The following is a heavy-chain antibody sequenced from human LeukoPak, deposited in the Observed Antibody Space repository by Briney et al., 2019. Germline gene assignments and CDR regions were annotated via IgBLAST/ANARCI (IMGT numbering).Heavy chain of an antibody. Sequence: ASVKVSCKASGYTFTGYYMHWVRQAPGQGLEWMGWMNPNSGGTNYAQKFQGRVTMTRDTSISTAYMELSRLRSDDTAVYYCARGAAAGMLYYYYGMDVWGQGTTVTVSS. V-gene: IGHV1-2*02. CDR2: MNPNSGGT. J-gene: IGHJ6*02. CDR1: GYTFTGYY. D-gene: IGHD6-13*01. CDR3: ARGAAAGMLYYYYGMDV.